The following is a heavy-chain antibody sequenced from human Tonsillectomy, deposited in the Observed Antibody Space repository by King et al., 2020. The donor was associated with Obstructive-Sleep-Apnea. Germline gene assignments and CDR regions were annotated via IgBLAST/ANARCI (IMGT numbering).Heavy chain of an antibody. CDR2: IHYSGST. Sequence: QLQLQESGPGLVKPSETLSLTCTVSGGSISSSSYYWGWIRQPPGKGLEWIASIHYSGSTYHNPSLKSRVTISVDTSNNQFSLKLSSVPAADTAVYYCARPAYCGGDCYSYGAFDIWGQGTMVTVSS. D-gene: IGHD2-21*02. V-gene: IGHV4-39*07. CDR1: GGSISSSSYY. J-gene: IGHJ3*02. CDR3: ARPAYCGGDCYSYGAFDI.